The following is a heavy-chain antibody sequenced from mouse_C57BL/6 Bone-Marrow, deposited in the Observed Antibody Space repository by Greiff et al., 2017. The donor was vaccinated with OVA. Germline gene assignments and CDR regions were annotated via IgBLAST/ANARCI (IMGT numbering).Heavy chain of an antibody. J-gene: IGHJ4*01. CDR1: GYTFTSYW. CDR3: ARPPFITTVVDAMDY. V-gene: IGHV1-50*01. CDR2: IDPSDSYT. D-gene: IGHD1-1*01. Sequence: QVQLQQPGAELVKPGASVKLSCKASGYTFTSYWMQWVKQRPGQGLEWIGEIDPSDSYTNYNQKFKGKATLTVDTSSSTAYMQLSSLTSDDSAVYYCARPPFITTVVDAMDYWGKGTSVTVSS.